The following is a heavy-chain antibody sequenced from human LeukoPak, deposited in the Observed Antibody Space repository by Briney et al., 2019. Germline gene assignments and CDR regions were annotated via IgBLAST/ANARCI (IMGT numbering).Heavy chain of an antibody. CDR2: ISWNSGSI. D-gene: IGHD3-22*01. CDR3: ASGRSRYYYDSSGACDY. CDR1: GFTFDDYA. V-gene: IGHV3-9*01. J-gene: IGHJ4*02. Sequence: GRSLRLSCAASGFTFDDYAMHWVRQAPGKGLEWVSGISWNSGSIGYADSVKGRFTISRDNAKKSLYLQMNSLRAEDTALYYCASGRSRYYYDSSGACDYWGQGTLVTVSS.